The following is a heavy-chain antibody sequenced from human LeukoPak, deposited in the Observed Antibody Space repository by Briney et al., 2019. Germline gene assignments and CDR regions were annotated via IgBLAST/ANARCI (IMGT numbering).Heavy chain of an antibody. J-gene: IGHJ5*02. Sequence: PSETLSLTCTVSGGSISSYYWNWIRQPPGKGLEWIGYIYYSGSTNYNPSLKSRVTISVDTSKNQFSLKLSSVTAADTAVYYCARGEKYLNNWFDPSGQGTLVTVSS. CDR1: GGSISSYY. V-gene: IGHV4-59*01. CDR2: IYYSGST. CDR3: ARGEKYLNNWFDP. D-gene: IGHD2-2*01.